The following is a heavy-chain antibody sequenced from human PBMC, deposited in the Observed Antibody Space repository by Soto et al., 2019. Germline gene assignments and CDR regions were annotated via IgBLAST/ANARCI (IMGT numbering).Heavy chain of an antibody. D-gene: IGHD2-2*01. J-gene: IGHJ4*02. CDR3: ARVPRGVVVVPAAFDY. CDR2: INPNSGGT. V-gene: IGHV1-2*02. CDR1: GYTFTGYY. Sequence: ASVKVSCKASGYTFTGYYMHWLRQSAGQGLEWMGWINPNSGGTNYAQKFQGRVTMTRDTSISTAYMELSRLRSDDTAVYYCARVPRGVVVVPAAFDYWGQGTLVTVSS.